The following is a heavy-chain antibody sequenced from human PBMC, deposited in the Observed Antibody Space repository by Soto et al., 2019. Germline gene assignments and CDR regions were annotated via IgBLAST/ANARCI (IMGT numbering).Heavy chain of an antibody. CDR1: GFTVSSNY. V-gene: IGHV3-53*01. Sequence: GGSLSLSCAASGFTVSSNYMSWVRQAPGKGLEWVSVIYSGGSTYYADSLKGRFTISRDNSKNTLYLQMNSLRAEDTAVYYCARGITIFGLVIHRFDYWGQGTLVTVSS. D-gene: IGHD3-3*01. J-gene: IGHJ4*02. CDR2: IYSGGST. CDR3: ARGITIFGLVIHRFDY.